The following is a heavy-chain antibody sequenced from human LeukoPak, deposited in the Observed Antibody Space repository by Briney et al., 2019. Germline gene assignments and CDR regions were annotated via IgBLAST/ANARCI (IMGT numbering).Heavy chain of an antibody. CDR1: ALTLNTYW. D-gene: IGHD1-1*01. V-gene: IGHV3-7*01. CDR3: ARDQGNGCFDP. J-gene: IGHJ5*02. CDR2: MNQDGTEK. Sequence: PGGSLRLSCAASALTLNTYWMTWVRQAPGERLEWVASMNQDGTEKNHVDSVKGRFTISRDNAKNSLYLQMDSLRAEDTAVYYCARDQGNGCFDPWGEGSLVTVS.